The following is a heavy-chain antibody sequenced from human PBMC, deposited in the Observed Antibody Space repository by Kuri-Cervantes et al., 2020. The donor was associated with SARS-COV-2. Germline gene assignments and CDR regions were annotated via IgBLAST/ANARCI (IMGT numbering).Heavy chain of an antibody. CDR3: ARGVSSGWLLVYFDC. D-gene: IGHD6-19*01. CDR1: GFTFSSYG. CDR2: ISSSSSTI. Sequence: GGSLRLSCAASGFTFSSYGMHWVRQAPGKGLEWVSYISSSSSTIYYADSVKGRFTISRDNAKNSLYLQMNSLRAEDTAVYYCARGVSSGWLLVYFDCWGQGTLVTVSS. V-gene: IGHV3-48*01. J-gene: IGHJ4*02.